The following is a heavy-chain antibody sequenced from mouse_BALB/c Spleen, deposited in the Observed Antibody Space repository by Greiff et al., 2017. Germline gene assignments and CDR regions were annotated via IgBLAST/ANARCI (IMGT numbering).Heavy chain of an antibody. D-gene: IGHD2-4*01. CDR1: GFSLTGYG. CDR2: IWGDGST. Sequence: VQLKESGPGLVAPSQSLSITCTVSGFSLTGYGVNWVRQPPGKGLEWLGMIWGDGSTDYNSALKSRLSISKDNSKSQVFLKMNSLQTDDTARYYCARASMITKGRDFDYWGQGTTLTVSS. V-gene: IGHV2-6-7*01. CDR3: ARASMITKGRDFDY. J-gene: IGHJ2*01.